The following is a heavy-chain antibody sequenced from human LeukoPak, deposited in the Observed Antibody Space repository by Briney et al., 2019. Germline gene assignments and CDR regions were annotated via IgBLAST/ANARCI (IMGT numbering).Heavy chain of an antibody. D-gene: IGHD2-2*01. V-gene: IGHV1-46*01. J-gene: IGHJ6*02. Sequence: GASVKVSCKASGYTFTSYYMHWVRQAPGQGLEWMGIINPSGGSTSYAQKFQGRVTMTRDTSTSTVYMELSSLRSDDTAVYYCARDQIVVVPAAYYYYGMDVWGQGTTVTVSS. CDR1: GYTFTSYY. CDR3: ARDQIVVVPAAYYYYGMDV. CDR2: INPSGGST.